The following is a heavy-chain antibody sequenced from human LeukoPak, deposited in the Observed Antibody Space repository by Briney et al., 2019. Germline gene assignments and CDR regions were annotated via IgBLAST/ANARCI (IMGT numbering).Heavy chain of an antibody. Sequence: GGSLRLSCAASGFTFTTYCMPWVRQAPGKGLEWVANIKGDESTKHQADSVKGRFTISRDNAKNSVYLQMSSLRVEDTAVYYCARDVGGSLDYWGQGTLVTVSS. CDR1: GFTFTTYC. J-gene: IGHJ4*02. CDR2: IKGDESTK. V-gene: IGHV3-7*03. CDR3: ARDVGGSLDY. D-gene: IGHD1-26*01.